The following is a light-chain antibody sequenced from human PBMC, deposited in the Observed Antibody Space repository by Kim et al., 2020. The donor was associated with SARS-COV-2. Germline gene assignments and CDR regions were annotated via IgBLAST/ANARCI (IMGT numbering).Light chain of an antibody. CDR3: NSRDSNDNVV. J-gene: IGLJ2*01. CDR1: SLRSYY. CDR2: GKN. V-gene: IGLV3-19*01. Sequence: ALGQTVRITGQGDSLRSYYTTSYQRKPGKAPIMVIYGKNNRPTGIPDRFSGASSGNTASLTITGTQAGDEADYYCNSRDSNDNVVFGGGTQLTVL.